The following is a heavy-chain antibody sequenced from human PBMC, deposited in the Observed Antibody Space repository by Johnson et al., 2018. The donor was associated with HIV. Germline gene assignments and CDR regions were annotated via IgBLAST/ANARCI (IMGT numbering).Heavy chain of an antibody. CDR1: GFTVSSNY. CDR2: ITGSGDT. V-gene: IGHV3-66*03. Sequence: VQLVESGGGLIQPGESLRLSCAASGFTVSSNYMSWVRQAPGKGLEYVSRITGSGDTYYVNSVKGRFTISRDNSKSTPYLQMDSLRAEDTAVYYCATDYNFWSGRPDSFDVWGQGTMVTASS. J-gene: IGHJ3*01. D-gene: IGHD3-3*01. CDR3: ATDYNFWSGRPDSFDV.